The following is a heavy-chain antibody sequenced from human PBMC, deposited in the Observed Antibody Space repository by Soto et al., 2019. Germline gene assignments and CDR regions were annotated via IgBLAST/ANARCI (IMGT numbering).Heavy chain of an antibody. CDR3: AKGAFIVVVVAATKWFDP. D-gene: IGHD2-15*01. Sequence: GGSLRLSCAASGFTFSSYAMSWVRQAPGKGLEWVSAISGSGGSTYYADSVKGRFTISRDNSKNTLYLQMNSLRAEDTAVYYCAKGAFIVVVVAATKWFDPWGQGTLVTVSS. CDR2: ISGSGGST. CDR1: GFTFSSYA. J-gene: IGHJ5*02. V-gene: IGHV3-23*01.